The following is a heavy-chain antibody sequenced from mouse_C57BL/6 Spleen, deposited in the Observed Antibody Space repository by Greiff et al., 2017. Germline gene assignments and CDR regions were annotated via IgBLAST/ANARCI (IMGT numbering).Heavy chain of an antibody. V-gene: IGHV1-55*01. CDR1: GYTFTSYW. Sequence: QVQLQQPGAELVKPGASVQMSCKASGYTFTSYWITWVKQRPGQGLEWIGDIYPGSGSTNYNEKFQSKATLTVDTSSSTADRQLSSLTSEDAAVYYCARCDCDALYYFDYWGQGTTLTVSS. CDR2: IYPGSGST. CDR3: ARCDCDALYYFDY. J-gene: IGHJ2*01.